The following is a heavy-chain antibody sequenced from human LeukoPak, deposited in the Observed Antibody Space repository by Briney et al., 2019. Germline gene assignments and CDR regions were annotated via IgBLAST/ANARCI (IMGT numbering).Heavy chain of an antibody. J-gene: IGHJ6*03. CDR2: IYYTGNT. CDR3: AGLNYYGSGSYYPYYYYYMDV. V-gene: IGHV4-39*01. CDR1: GVSISSSYSY. D-gene: IGHD3-10*01. Sequence: SETLSLTCTVSGVSISSSYSYWGWIRQPPGMGLEWIGSIYYTGNTYYNASLKSQVSISIDTSKNQFSLKLTSVTAADTAVYYCAGLNYYGSGSYYPYYYYYMDVWGKGTTVTISS.